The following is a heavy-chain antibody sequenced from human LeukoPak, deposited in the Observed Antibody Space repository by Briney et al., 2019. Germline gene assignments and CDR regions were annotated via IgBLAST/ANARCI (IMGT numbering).Heavy chain of an antibody. V-gene: IGHV3-30*18. J-gene: IGHJ4*02. CDR2: ISYDGSIK. D-gene: IGHD6-19*01. Sequence: PGGSLRLSCAASGFTFSNNGMHWVRQAPGKGLEWVAVISYDGSIKYYADSVKGRFTISRDNSKNTLYLQMNSLRAEDTAVYYCAKALAWGAVADPFDYWGQGTLVTVSS. CDR1: GFTFSNNG. CDR3: AKALAWGAVADPFDY.